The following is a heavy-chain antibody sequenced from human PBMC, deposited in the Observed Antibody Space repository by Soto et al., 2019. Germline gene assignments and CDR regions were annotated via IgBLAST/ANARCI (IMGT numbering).Heavy chain of an antibody. D-gene: IGHD3-10*01. CDR2: MNPNTGNT. CDR3: ARADRSGSGTYYFEY. J-gene: IGHJ4*02. V-gene: IGHV1-8*01. Sequence: QVPLVQSGAEVKKPGASVKVSCKASGYTFTSNGVNWVRQATGQGLEWMGWMNPNTGNTGYAQKLQGRVTMTRNTSISTAYMELSSLTFEDTAVYYCARADRSGSGTYYFEYWGQGTQVTVSS. CDR1: GYTFTSNG.